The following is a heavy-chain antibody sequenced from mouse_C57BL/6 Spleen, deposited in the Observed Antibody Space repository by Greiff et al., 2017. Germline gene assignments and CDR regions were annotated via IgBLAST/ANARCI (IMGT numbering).Heavy chain of an antibody. CDR3: AGYYYGSSGFDY. J-gene: IGHJ2*01. D-gene: IGHD1-1*01. CDR2: IYPGDGDT. V-gene: IGHV1-80*01. CDR1: GYAFSSYW. Sequence: VQLVESGAELVKPGASVKISCKASGYAFSSYWMNWVKQRPGKGLEWIGQIYPGDGDTNYNGKFKGKATLTADKSSSTAYMQLSSLTSEDSAVYFCAGYYYGSSGFDYWGQGTTLTVSS.